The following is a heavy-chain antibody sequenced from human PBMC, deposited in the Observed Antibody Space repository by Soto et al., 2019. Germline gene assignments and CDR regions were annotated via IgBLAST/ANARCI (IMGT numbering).Heavy chain of an antibody. V-gene: IGHV4-59*01. D-gene: IGHD6-6*01. CDR2: IYYSGST. CDR3: ARDRSIAARWVNDRTKYYYYYYMDV. Sequence: PSETLSLTCTVSGGSISSYYWSWIRQPPGKGLEWIGYIYYSGSTNYNPSLKSRVTISVDTSKNQFSLKLSSVTAADTAAYYCARDRSIAARWVNDRTKYYYYYYMDVWGKGTTVTVSS. CDR1: GGSISSYY. J-gene: IGHJ6*03.